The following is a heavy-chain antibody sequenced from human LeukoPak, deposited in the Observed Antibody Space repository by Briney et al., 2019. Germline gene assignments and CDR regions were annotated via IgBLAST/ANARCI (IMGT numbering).Heavy chain of an antibody. CDR1: GFTFNNYA. Sequence: GGSLRLSCAASGFTFNNYAMSWVRQAPGKGLEWVSFINGSGSSTYYAHSVKGRFTISRDNSKNTLYLQLDSLKSEDTALYYCAKEGPYGDYDYWGQGTLITVSS. V-gene: IGHV3-23*01. CDR2: INGSGSST. CDR3: AKEGPYGDYDY. D-gene: IGHD4-17*01. J-gene: IGHJ4*02.